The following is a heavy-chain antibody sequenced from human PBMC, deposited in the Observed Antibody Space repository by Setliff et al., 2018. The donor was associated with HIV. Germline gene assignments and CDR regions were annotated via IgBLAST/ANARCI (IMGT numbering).Heavy chain of an antibody. CDR1: GGTFSSYT. CDR2: IIPIPGIA. J-gene: IGHJ6*03. Sequence: GASVKVSCKASGGTFSSYTISWVRQAPGQGLEWMGRIIPIPGIANYAQKFQGRVTITADKSTSTAYMELSSLRSEDTAVYYCASAYYYDSSGRTGYYMDVWGKGTTVTVSS. D-gene: IGHD3-22*01. CDR3: ASAYYYDSSGRTGYYMDV. V-gene: IGHV1-69*02.